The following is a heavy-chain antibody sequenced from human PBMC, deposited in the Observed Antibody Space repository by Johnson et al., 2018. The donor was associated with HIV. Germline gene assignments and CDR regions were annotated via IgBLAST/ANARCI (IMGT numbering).Heavy chain of an antibody. CDR2: ISSSGSNI. Sequence: QVQLVVSGGGLVKPGGSPRLSCAASGFTFSDHYMAWIRQAPGKGLEWVSYISSSGSNIYYADSVKGRFTVSRDNAKNSVYLQMNSLRAEDTAVYYCARDHGWSRGWLFDAFDIWGQGTMVTVSS. J-gene: IGHJ3*02. CDR1: GFTFSDHY. D-gene: IGHD6-19*01. CDR3: ARDHGWSRGWLFDAFDI. V-gene: IGHV3-11*04.